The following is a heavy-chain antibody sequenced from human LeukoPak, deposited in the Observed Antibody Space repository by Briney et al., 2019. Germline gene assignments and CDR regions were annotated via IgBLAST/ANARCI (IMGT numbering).Heavy chain of an antibody. CDR2: INHSGST. V-gene: IGHV4-34*01. J-gene: IGHJ4*02. CDR3: ARAGDYYDSSGPPTSVDY. D-gene: IGHD3-22*01. CDR1: GGSFSGYY. Sequence: SETLSLTCAVYGGSFSGYYWSWIRQPPGKGLEWIGEINHSGSTNYNPSLKSRVTISVDTSKNQFSLKLSSVTAADTAVYYCARAGDYYDSSGPPTSVDYWGQGTLVTVSS.